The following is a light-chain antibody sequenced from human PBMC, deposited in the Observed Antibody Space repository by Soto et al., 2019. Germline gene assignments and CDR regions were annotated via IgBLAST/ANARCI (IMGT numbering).Light chain of an antibody. CDR3: QQYDT. CDR1: QSVSSSD. Sequence: IVLTQSPGTLSLSPGERATLSCRASQSVSSSDLAWYQQKPGQAPRLLIYSASSRSTGIPDRFSGSGSGKDFTLPSSRREPEDFAVYYCQQYDTFGQGTQLEIK. V-gene: IGKV3-20*01. CDR2: SAS. J-gene: IGKJ2*01.